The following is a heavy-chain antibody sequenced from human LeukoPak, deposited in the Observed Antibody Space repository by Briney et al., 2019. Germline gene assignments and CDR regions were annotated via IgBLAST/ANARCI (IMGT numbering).Heavy chain of an antibody. CDR2: IYFLGST. CDR1: GDSISTINYH. CDR3: ARRSGYGSGSYWNTYYDS. D-gene: IGHD3-10*01. Sequence: SETLCLTCTIPGDSISTINYHWGWIRQPPGKGQECTGNIYFLGSTSYHPSLKSRVTIYVDTSKNQFSLHLNSVTAADTAVYYCARRSGYGSGSYWNTYYDSWGQGAMVTVSS. J-gene: IGHJ4*02. V-gene: IGHV4-39*01.